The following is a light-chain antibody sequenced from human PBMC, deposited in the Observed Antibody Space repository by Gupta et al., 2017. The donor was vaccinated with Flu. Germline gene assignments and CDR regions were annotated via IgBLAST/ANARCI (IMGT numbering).Light chain of an antibody. J-gene: IGKJ1*01. CDR3: QQTSRAPRT. V-gene: IGKV1-39*01. Sequence: DIQMTQSPAPLSASVGDRVTITCRASQTIRSYLNWYQQRPGKAPKLLIYAVSTLHGGVPSRFSGSGSGTDFTLTITSLQPEDFATYYCQQTSRAPRTFGQGTKVEIK. CDR1: QTIRSY. CDR2: AVS.